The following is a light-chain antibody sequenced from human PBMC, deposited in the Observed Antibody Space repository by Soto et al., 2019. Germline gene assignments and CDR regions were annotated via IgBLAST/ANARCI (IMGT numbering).Light chain of an antibody. CDR3: QKYGSFWT. J-gene: IGKJ1*01. CDR2: AAS. Sequence: EVVLTQSPGTLSLSPGDGATLSCRASQSVSTYFAWYQQKPGQAPRLLIYAASSRATGIPDRFSGSGSGTDFTLTIRGLEPDDFAVYYCQKYGSFWTFGQGTKVDI. V-gene: IGKV3-20*01. CDR1: QSVSTY.